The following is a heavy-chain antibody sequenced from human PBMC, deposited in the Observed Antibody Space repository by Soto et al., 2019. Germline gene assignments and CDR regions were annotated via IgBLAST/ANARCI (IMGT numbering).Heavy chain of an antibody. CDR3: ARESGGYGIVAS. CDR2: IYPSGMP. Sequence: QLQLQESGSGLVKPSHTLSLTCGVSGGSISNAAYSWRWIRQPPGKGLEWIGYIYPSGMPFYNPSLRSRVTIPIERSNAQFSLKLKSVTAADTAVYYWARESGGYGIVASWRQGPRVTVSS. D-gene: IGHD5-18*01. V-gene: IGHV4-30-2*01. CDR1: GGSISNAAYS. J-gene: IGHJ4*02.